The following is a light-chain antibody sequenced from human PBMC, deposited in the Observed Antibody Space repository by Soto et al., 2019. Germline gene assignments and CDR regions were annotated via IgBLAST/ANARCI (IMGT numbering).Light chain of an antibody. Sequence: EIVLTQSPAILSLYPGERATLSCRASQSVTNYLDWYQQKPGQAPRLLIYGASNRATGVPARFSGSGSGTDFTLTISSLEPEDFEVYYCLQRYNWPPVTFGQGTRLEIK. CDR2: GAS. CDR3: LQRYNWPPVT. V-gene: IGKV3-11*01. J-gene: IGKJ5*01. CDR1: QSVTNY.